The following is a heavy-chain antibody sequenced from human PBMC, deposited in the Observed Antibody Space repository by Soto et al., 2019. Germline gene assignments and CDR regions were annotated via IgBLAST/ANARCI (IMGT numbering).Heavy chain of an antibody. D-gene: IGHD6-19*01. V-gene: IGHV4-4*02. Sequence: SETLSLTCAVSGGSLSSSNWWSWVRQPPGKGLEWSGEIYHSGSTNYNPSLKSRVTISVDKSKNQFSLKLSSVTAADTAVYYCSRFSIAVAGAAYGMDVWGQGTTVTVSS. CDR1: GGSLSSSNW. J-gene: IGHJ6*02. CDR2: IYHSGST. CDR3: SRFSIAVAGAAYGMDV.